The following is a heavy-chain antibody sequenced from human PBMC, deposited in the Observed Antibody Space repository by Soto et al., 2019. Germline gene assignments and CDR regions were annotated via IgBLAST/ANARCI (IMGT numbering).Heavy chain of an antibody. D-gene: IGHD6-19*01. CDR3: AREYTETVDGPTPFYFDY. V-gene: IGHV4-4*07. CDR1: GDSISTYY. J-gene: IGHJ4*02. CDR2: TYITGDT. Sequence: SETLSLTCSVSGDSISTYYWSWIRQSAGKGLEWIGRTYITGDTNYNPSLKSRVTMSLDTSKNQLSLKLSSVTAADTAVYYCAREYTETVDGPTPFYFDYWGQGTPVTVSS.